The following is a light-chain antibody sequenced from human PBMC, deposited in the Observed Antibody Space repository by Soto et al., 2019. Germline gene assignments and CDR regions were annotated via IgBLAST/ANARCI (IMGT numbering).Light chain of an antibody. CDR1: SNDIGAYNY. Sequence: QSVLTQPASVSGSPGQSITISCTGTSNDIGAYNYVSWYQQHPGKAPKLMIYDVRNRPSGVSNRFSGSKSGNTASLTISWLHTEDEADYYCSSYVSSSTLVFGTGTKVTVL. CDR3: SSYVSSSTLV. CDR2: DVR. V-gene: IGLV2-14*01. J-gene: IGLJ1*01.